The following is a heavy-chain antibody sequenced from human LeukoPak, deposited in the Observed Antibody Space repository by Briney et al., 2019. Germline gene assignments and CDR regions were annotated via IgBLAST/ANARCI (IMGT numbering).Heavy chain of an antibody. D-gene: IGHD3-10*01. Sequence: ASVKVSCKASGYTFTGYYIHWVRQAPGQRLEWMGWIYPNSGGTNYAQRFLGRVTMTRDTSISTAYMELSSLRSEDTAVYYCATEARNYYGSGSPSRTVDYWGQGTLVTVSS. J-gene: IGHJ4*02. V-gene: IGHV1-2*02. CDR3: ATEARNYYGSGSPSRTVDY. CDR2: IYPNSGGT. CDR1: GYTFTGYY.